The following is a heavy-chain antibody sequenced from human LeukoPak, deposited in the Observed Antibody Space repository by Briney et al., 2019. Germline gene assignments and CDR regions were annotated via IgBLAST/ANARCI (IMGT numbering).Heavy chain of an antibody. CDR3: AKDSSDYYFDY. CDR2: IWYDEITK. D-gene: IGHD3-22*01. V-gene: IGHV3-30*02. Sequence: GGSLRLSCVASGFTFRSYGTHWVRQAPGKGLEWLAFIWYDEITKNYADSVKGRFTISRDNSKNTLYVQMNSLRPDDTAVYYCAKDSSDYYFDYWGQGTLVTVSS. J-gene: IGHJ4*02. CDR1: GFTFRSYG.